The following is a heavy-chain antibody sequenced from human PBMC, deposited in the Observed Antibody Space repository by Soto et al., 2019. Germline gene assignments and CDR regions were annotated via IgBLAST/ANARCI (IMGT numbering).Heavy chain of an antibody. CDR2: IYYSGST. Sequence: QVQLQESGPGLVKPSQTLSLTCTVSGGSISSGGYYWSWIRQHPGKVLEWIGYIYYSGSTYYNQSLKSRVTISVDTSKHQFSLKLSSVTAADTAVYYCARATAGMDYFDYWGQGTLVTVSS. J-gene: IGHJ4*02. CDR1: GGSISSGGYY. CDR3: ARATAGMDYFDY. V-gene: IGHV4-31*03.